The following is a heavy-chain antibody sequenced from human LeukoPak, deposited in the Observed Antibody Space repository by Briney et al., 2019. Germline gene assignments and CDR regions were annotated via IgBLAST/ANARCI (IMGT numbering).Heavy chain of an antibody. V-gene: IGHV3-74*01. D-gene: IGHD3-3*01. CDR1: GFTFSSYW. CDR3: ASTLRFLPYRRFDY. J-gene: IGHJ4*02. Sequence: GGSLRLSCAASGFTFSSYWMHWVRQAPGKGLVWVSRINSDGSSTSYADSVKGRFTISRDNAKNTLYLQMNSLRAEDTAVYYCASTLRFLPYRRFDYWGQGTLVTVPS. CDR2: INSDGSST.